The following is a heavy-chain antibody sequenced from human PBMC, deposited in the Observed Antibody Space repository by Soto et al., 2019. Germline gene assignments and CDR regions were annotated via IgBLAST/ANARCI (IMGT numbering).Heavy chain of an antibody. CDR2: IYNGGTT. D-gene: IGHD2-15*01. Sequence: SETLSLTCTVSGGSINDYYWSWIRQPPGRGLEWIGYIYNGGTTNYNPSLKGRVTISVDTSKNQFSLKLSSVTAADTAVYYCARALGYCSGGSCSPPYYYGMDVWGQGTTVTVSS. CDR1: GGSINDYY. V-gene: IGHV4-59*01. CDR3: ARALGYCSGGSCSPPYYYGMDV. J-gene: IGHJ6*02.